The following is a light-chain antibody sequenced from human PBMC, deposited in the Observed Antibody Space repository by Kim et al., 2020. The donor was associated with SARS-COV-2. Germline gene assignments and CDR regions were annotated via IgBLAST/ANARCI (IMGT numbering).Light chain of an antibody. Sequence: SYELTQPPSVSVAPGKTARITCGGNNIGSKSVHWYQQKPGQAPVLVIYYDSDRPSGIPERFSGSNSGNTATLTISRVEAGDEADYYCQGWDCRSDHYVFG. CDR3: QGWDCRSDHYV. V-gene: IGLV3-21*04. J-gene: IGLJ1*01. CDR2: YDS. CDR1: NIGSKS.